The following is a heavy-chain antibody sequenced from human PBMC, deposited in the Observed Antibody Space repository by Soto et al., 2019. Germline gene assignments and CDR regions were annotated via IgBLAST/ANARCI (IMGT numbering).Heavy chain of an antibody. CDR2: INPTSGST. D-gene: IGHD6-13*01. J-gene: IGHJ4*02. Sequence: QVQLVQSGAEVKKPGASVKVSCKASGYTFTNYYIHWVRQAPGQGLEWMGIINPTSGSTNYAQKFQGRVTLTYDPSTTTVYMELSGLRSEDTAVWYCARDLAAGEHWGQGTLVTVSS. V-gene: IGHV1-46*01. CDR3: ARDLAAGEH. CDR1: GYTFTNYY.